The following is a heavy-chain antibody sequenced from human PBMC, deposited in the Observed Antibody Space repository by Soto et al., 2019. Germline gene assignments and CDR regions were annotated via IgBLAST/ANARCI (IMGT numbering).Heavy chain of an antibody. V-gene: IGHV4-59*01. CDR2: IYYSGST. Sequence: QVQLQESGPGLVKPSETLSLTCTVSGGSISSYYWSWIRQPPGKGLEWTGYIYYSGSTNYNPSLKSRVTISVDTSKNQFSLKLSSVTAADTAVYYCARGYCSGGSCYRSDAFDIWGQGTMVIVSS. J-gene: IGHJ3*02. CDR3: ARGYCSGGSCYRSDAFDI. CDR1: GGSISSYY. D-gene: IGHD2-15*01.